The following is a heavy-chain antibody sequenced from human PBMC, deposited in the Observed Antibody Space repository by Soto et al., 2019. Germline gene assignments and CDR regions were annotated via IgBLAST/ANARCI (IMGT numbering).Heavy chain of an antibody. V-gene: IGHV3-23*01. CDR1: GFPFSDHA. D-gene: IGHD3-22*01. Sequence: GGSLRLSCAASGFPFSDHAMHWVRQTPGKGLEWVSAITGRGDSTYYADSVKGRFTISRDNSKSTLHLQMDSLRVEDTAEYYCAKMGDSSGYDYFDYWGQGTQVTVSS. J-gene: IGHJ4*02. CDR3: AKMGDSSGYDYFDY. CDR2: ITGRGDST.